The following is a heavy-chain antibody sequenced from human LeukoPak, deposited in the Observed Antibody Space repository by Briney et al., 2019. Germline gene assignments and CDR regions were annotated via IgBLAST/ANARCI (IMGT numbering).Heavy chain of an antibody. Sequence: GGSLRLSCAASGFTFSSYWMSWVRQAPGKGLEWVANIKQDGSEKYYVDSVKGRFTISRDNAKNSLYLQMNSLRAEDTAVYYCASSTFRGANLDAFDIWGQGTMVTVSS. CDR2: IKQDGSEK. J-gene: IGHJ3*02. CDR1: GFTFSSYW. V-gene: IGHV3-7*01. D-gene: IGHD3-10*01. CDR3: ASSTFRGANLDAFDI.